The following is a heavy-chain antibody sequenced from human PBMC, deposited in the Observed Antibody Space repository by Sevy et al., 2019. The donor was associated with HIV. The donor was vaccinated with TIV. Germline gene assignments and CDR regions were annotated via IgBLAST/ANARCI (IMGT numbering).Heavy chain of an antibody. V-gene: IGHV3-30*18. CDR2: ISYDGSNK. Sequence: GGSLRLSCAASGFTFSSYDMHWVRQAPGKGLEWVAVISYDGSNKYYADSVKGRFTISRDNSKNTLYLQMNSLRAEDTAVYYCAKDGGSGSPPHPIDYWGQGTLVTVSS. D-gene: IGHD3-10*01. CDR3: AKDGGSGSPPHPIDY. CDR1: GFTFSSYD. J-gene: IGHJ4*02.